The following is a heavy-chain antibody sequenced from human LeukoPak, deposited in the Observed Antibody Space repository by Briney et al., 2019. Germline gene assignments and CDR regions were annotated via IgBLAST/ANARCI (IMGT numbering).Heavy chain of an antibody. CDR3: ARGVLLWFGELLDNWFDP. CDR1: GYTFTSYG. V-gene: IGHV1-18*01. J-gene: IGHJ5*02. Sequence: ASVKVSCKASGYTFTSYGIRWVRQAPGQGLEWMGWISAYNGNTNYAQKLQGRVTMTTDTSTSTAYMELRSLRSDDTAVYYCARGVLLWFGELLDNWFDPWGQGTLVTVSS. CDR2: ISAYNGNT. D-gene: IGHD3-10*01.